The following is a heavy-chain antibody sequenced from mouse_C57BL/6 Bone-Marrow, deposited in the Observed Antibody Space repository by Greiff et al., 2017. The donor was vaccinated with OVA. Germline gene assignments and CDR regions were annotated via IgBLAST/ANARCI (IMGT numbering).Heavy chain of an antibody. J-gene: IGHJ2*01. CDR3: TPYSNYVDY. CDR1: GFNIKDDY. CDR2: IDPENGDT. D-gene: IGHD2-5*01. Sequence: VQLKESGAELVRPGASVKLSCTASGFNIKDDYMHWVKQRPEQGLEWIGWIDPENGDTEYASKFQGKATITADTSSNTAYLQLSSLTSEDTAVYYCTPYSNYVDYWGQGTTLTVSS. V-gene: IGHV14-4*01.